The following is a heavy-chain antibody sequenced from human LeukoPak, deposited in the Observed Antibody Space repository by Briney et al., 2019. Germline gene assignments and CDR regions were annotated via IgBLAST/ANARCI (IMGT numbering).Heavy chain of an antibody. CDR3: AKGSGSYSYPFDY. J-gene: IGHJ4*02. CDR1: GGSISSYY. CDR2: IYYSGST. V-gene: IGHV4-59*01. Sequence: SETLSLTCTVSGGSISSYYWSWIRQPPGKGLEWIGYIYYSGSTNYNPSLKSRVTISVDTSKNQFSLKLISVTAADTAVYYCAKGSGSYSYPFDYWGQGTLVTVSS. D-gene: IGHD3-10*01.